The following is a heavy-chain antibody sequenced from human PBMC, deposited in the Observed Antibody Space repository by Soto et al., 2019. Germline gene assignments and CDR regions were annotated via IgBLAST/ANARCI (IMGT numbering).Heavy chain of an antibody. V-gene: IGHV3-9*01. CDR3: ARFWSGYRSWFDP. Sequence: LRLSCAASGFTFDDYAMHWVRLAPGKGLEWVSGVSWNSGNIAYADSVRGRFTISRDNAKNSVHLQMNSLRGDDTAVYYCARFWSGYRSWFDPWGQGTLVTVSS. CDR2: VSWNSGNI. CDR1: GFTFDDYA. J-gene: IGHJ5*02. D-gene: IGHD3-3*01.